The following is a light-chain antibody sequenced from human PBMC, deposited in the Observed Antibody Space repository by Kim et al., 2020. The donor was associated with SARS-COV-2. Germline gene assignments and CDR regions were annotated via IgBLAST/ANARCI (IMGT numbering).Light chain of an antibody. CDR2: GAF. CDR3: QQLNSYRPT. J-gene: IGKJ2*01. Sequence: EVVMTQSPATLSVSPGERATLSCRASQSISNNLAWYQQKPGQAPRLLVYGAFTRATGIPARFSGSGSGTEFTLTISSLQPEDFATYYCQQLNSYRPTFGQGTKLEI. V-gene: IGKV3-15*01. CDR1: QSISNN.